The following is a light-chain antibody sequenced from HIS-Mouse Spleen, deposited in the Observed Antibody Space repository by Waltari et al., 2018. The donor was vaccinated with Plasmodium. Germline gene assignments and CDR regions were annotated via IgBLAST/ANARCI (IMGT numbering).Light chain of an antibody. V-gene: IGKV3-15*01. CDR3: QQYNNWSFT. Sequence: IVITQSPAPLSVSPGERATLSCRASQSVSSNLAWYQQKPGQAPRLLIYVASTRATGIPARFSGSGSGTEFTLTISSLQSEDFAVYYCQQYNNWSFTFGPGTKVDIK. CDR2: VAS. CDR1: QSVSSN. J-gene: IGKJ3*01.